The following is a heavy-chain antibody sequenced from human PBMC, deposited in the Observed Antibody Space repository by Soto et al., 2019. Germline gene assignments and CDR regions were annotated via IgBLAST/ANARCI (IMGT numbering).Heavy chain of an antibody. J-gene: IGHJ6*02. CDR1: AGSISRYY. V-gene: IGHV4-59*01. D-gene: IGHD1-26*01. CDR2: IYYSGST. Sequence: SETLSLTCTVSAGSISRYYWSWIRQPPGKGLEWIGYIYYSGSTNYNPSLKSRVTISVDTSKNQFSLKLSSVTAADTAVYYCARDGRGSRRGYYYGMDVWGQGTTVTVSS. CDR3: ARDGRGSRRGYYYGMDV.